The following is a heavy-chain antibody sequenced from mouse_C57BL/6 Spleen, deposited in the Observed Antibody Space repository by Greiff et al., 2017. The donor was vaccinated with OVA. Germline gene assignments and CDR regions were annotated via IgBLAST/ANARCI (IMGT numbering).Heavy chain of an antibody. Sequence: EVKLVESGGGLVQPGGSMKLSCVASGFTFSNYWMNWVRQSPEKGLEWVAQIRLKSDNYATHYAESVKGRFTISRDDSKSSVYLQMNNLRAEDTGIYYCTKLLRGGFAYWGQGTLVTVSA. D-gene: IGHD1-1*01. V-gene: IGHV6-3*01. CDR1: GFTFSNYW. CDR3: TKLLRGGFAY. J-gene: IGHJ3*01. CDR2: IRLKSDNYAT.